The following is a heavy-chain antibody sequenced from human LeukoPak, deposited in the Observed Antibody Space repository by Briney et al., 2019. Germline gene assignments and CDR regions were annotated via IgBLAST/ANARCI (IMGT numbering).Heavy chain of an antibody. D-gene: IGHD3-16*01. J-gene: IGHJ4*02. CDR3: ARVRYRLAETYIDY. Sequence: ASVKVSCKAPGYIFTGYYMHWVRQAPGQGLEWMGWINPNSGDTNYAQKFQGRVTMTRDTSISTAHMELSRLRSDDTAVYYCARVRYRLAETYIDYWGQGTLVTVSS. CDR1: GYIFTGYY. V-gene: IGHV1-2*02. CDR2: INPNSGDT.